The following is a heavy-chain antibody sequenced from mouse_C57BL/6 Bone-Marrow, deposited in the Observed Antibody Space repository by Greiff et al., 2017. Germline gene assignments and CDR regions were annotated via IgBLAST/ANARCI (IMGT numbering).Heavy chain of an antibody. CDR3: TTIHLGGFAY. CDR2: IDPENGDT. J-gene: IGHJ3*01. V-gene: IGHV14-4*01. D-gene: IGHD3-3*01. CDR1: GFNIKDDY. Sequence: VQLKQSGAELVRPGASVKLSCTASGFNIKDDYMHWVKQRPEQGLEWIGWIDPENGDTEYASKFQGKATITADTSSNTAYLQRRSLTSEDTAVYYCTTIHLGGFAYWGQGTLVTVSA.